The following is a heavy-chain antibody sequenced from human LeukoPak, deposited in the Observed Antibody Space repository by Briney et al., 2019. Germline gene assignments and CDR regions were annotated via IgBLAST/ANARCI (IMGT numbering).Heavy chain of an antibody. CDR1: GLTFSSYW. D-gene: IGHD1-26*01. J-gene: IGHJ4*02. CDR2: IKPDGSEK. Sequence: GGSLRLSCATSGLTFSSYWMSWVRQAPGKGLEWVANIKPDGSEKNYVDSVKGRFTISRDNTKNSLYLQMNSLRAEDTAVYYCARGGSHGYWGQGTLVTVSS. CDR3: ARGGSHGY. V-gene: IGHV3-7*04.